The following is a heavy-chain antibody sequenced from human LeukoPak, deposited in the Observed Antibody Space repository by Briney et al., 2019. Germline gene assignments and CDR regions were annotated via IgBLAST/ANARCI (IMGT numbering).Heavy chain of an antibody. CDR1: CGSFCGYY. J-gene: IGHJ5*02. CDR3: ERGSGNYWFDP. Sequence: SETLSLTCAVYCGSFCGYYWSWIRQPPGKGLEWIGEINHSGSTNYNPSLKSRVTISVDTSKNQFSLKLSSVTAADTAVYYCERGSGNYWFDPWGQGTLVTVSS. D-gene: IGHD1-26*01. V-gene: IGHV4-34*01. CDR2: INHSGST.